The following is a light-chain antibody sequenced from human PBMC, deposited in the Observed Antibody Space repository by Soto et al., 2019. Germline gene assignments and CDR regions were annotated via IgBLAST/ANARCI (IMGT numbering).Light chain of an antibody. CDR3: QQANMFPYS. Sequence: DIQMSQSPSSVSASVGDRVTITCRASQDFNNRLAWYQQTPGKAPKLLIYAASSLQPGVPSRFSGSGSGTDFTLTSSILQPEDFATYDFQQANMFPYSFGQGTKLEMK. CDR1: QDFNNR. V-gene: IGKV1-12*01. CDR2: AAS. J-gene: IGKJ2*03.